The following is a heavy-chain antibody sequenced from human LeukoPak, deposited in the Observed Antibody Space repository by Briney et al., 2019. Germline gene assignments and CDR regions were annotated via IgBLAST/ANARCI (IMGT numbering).Heavy chain of an antibody. Sequence: SETLSLTCTVSGGSISSYYWSWIRQPPGKGLEWIGYIYGSGTTNYNPSLKSRVTISVDTSKNQLSLKLTSVTAADTAVYYCARESRRFLEWLLRWFDPWGQGTLVTVSS. CDR3: ARESRRFLEWLLRWFDP. J-gene: IGHJ5*02. CDR2: IYGSGTT. V-gene: IGHV4-59*01. D-gene: IGHD3-3*01. CDR1: GGSISSYY.